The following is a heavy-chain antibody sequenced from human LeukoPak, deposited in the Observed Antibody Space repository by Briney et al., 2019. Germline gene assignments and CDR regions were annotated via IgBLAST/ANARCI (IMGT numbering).Heavy chain of an antibody. CDR2: INHSGST. D-gene: IGHD5-24*01. Sequence: PSETLSLTCAVYGGSFSGYYWSWIRQPPGKGLKWIGEINHSGSTNYNPSLKSRVTISVDTSKNQFSLKLSSVTAADTAVYYCARGIGRWLQSYYFDYWGQGTLVTVSS. CDR3: ARGIGRWLQSYYFDY. CDR1: GGSFSGYY. J-gene: IGHJ4*02. V-gene: IGHV4-34*01.